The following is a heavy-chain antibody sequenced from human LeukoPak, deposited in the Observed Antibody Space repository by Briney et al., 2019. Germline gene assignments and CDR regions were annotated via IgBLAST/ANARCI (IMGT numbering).Heavy chain of an antibody. J-gene: IGHJ4*02. CDR3: ARQTYYSAYFDY. D-gene: IGHD3-10*01. CDR1: GYTFSSYG. Sequence: GASVKVSCKASGYTFSSYGISWVRQAPGQGLEWMGWIIPIFGTANYAQKFQGRVTITADESTSTAYMELSSLRSEDTAVYYCARQTYYSAYFDYWGQGTLVTVSS. V-gene: IGHV1-69*13. CDR2: IIPIFGTA.